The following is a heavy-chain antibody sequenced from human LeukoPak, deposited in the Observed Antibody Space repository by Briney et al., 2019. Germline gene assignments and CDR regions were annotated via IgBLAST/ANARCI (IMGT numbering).Heavy chain of an antibody. CDR1: GFTFSNYW. CDR3: TRDGGYYGSGNYYGYYYYYMDV. D-gene: IGHD3-10*01. J-gene: IGHJ6*03. CDR2: IKDDGSEK. V-gene: IGHV3-7*01. Sequence: GGSLRLSCAASGFTFSNYWMSWVRQAPGKGLEWVANIKDDGSEKYYVDSVKGRVTVSRDNDKNSLYLQMNSLTVEDTAVYYCTRDGGYYGSGNYYGYYYYYMDVWGKGTTVTISS.